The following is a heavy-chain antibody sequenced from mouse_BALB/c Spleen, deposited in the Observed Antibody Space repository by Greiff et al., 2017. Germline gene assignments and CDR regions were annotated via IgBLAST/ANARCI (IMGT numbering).Heavy chain of an antibody. Sequence: VQLQQPGAELVKPGASVKLSCKASGYTFTSYWMHWVKQRPGQGLEWIGEINPSNGRTNYNEKFKSKATLTVDKSSSTAYMQLSSLTSEDSAVYYCARAYYGNSDWFAYWGQGTLVTVSA. CDR2: INPSNGRT. CDR3: ARAYYGNSDWFAY. V-gene: IGHV1S81*02. CDR1: GYTFTSYW. D-gene: IGHD2-10*01. J-gene: IGHJ3*01.